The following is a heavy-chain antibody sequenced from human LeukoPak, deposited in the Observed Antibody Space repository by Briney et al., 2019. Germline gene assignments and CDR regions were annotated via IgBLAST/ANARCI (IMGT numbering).Heavy chain of an antibody. CDR3: ARAGYGVIYYFDP. D-gene: IGHD4-17*01. Sequence: ASVKVSCKASGYIFTDYYIYWVRQAPGEGLEWMGRIDAENAKTRYAEKFQGRVTISADTSPQTSYMELRRLRSDDTAMYFCARAGYGVIYYFDPWGQGTLVTVSS. V-gene: IGHV1-69-2*01. CDR2: IDAENAKT. CDR1: GYIFTDYY. J-gene: IGHJ5*02.